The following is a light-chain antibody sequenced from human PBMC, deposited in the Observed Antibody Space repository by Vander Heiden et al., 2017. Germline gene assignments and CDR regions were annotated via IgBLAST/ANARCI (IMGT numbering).Light chain of an antibody. CDR3: RQTLQTLRT. CDR1: QSLLHSNGYNY. CDR2: LGS. V-gene: IGKV2-28*01. Sequence: DIVMTQSPLSLPVTPGEPASISCRSSQSLLHSNGYNYLDWYLQKPGQSPQLLIYLGSNRASGVPDRCSGSGSGTDFTLKISRVEAEDVGVYYCRQTLQTLRTFGQGTKMEIK. J-gene: IGKJ2*01.